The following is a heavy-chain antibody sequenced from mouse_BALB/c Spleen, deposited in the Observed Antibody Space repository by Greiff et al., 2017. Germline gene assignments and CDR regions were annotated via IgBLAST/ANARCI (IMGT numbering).Heavy chain of an antibody. CDR2: IWSGGST. Sequence: VKLVESGPGLVQPSQSLSITCTVSGFSLTSYGVHWVRQSPGKGLEWLGVIWSGGSTDYNAAFISRLSISKDNSKSQVFFKMNSLQANDTAIYYCASPLLRGYAMDYWGQGTSVTVSS. D-gene: IGHD1-1*01. V-gene: IGHV2-2*02. J-gene: IGHJ4*01. CDR1: GFSLTSYG. CDR3: ASPLLRGYAMDY.